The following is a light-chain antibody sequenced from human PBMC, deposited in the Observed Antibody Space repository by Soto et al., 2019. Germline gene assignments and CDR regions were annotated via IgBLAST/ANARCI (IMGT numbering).Light chain of an antibody. V-gene: IGKV1-39*01. CDR2: ATS. CDR3: QQSYSDWT. J-gene: IGKJ1*01. Sequence: DIQMTQSPSSLSSSVLERFTITCRASQSISTYLIWYQQKPGKAPKLLIYATSSLQSGVLSRFSGSGSGTDFTLTISSLQPEDFATYYCQQSYSDWTFGQGTKVDIK. CDR1: QSISTY.